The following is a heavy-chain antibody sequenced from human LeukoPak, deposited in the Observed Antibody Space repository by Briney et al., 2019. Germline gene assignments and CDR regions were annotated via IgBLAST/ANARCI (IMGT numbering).Heavy chain of an antibody. V-gene: IGHV3-48*03. J-gene: IGHJ4*02. CDR3: ARDQVSYYYDSSGLFDY. CDR1: GFTFSSYE. Sequence: PGGSLRLSCAASGFTFSSYEMNWVRQAPGKGLEWVSYISSSGSTIYYADSVKGRFTISRDNAKNSLYLQMNSLRAEDTAVYYCARDQVSYYYDSSGLFDYWGQGTLVTVSS. D-gene: IGHD3-22*01. CDR2: ISSSGSTI.